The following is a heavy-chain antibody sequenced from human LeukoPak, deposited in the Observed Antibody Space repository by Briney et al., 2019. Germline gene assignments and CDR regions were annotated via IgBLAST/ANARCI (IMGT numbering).Heavy chain of an antibody. CDR3: ARDSVLDY. Sequence: GLECIGYIYNTGRPYHHPSLKSRVTISVNTSKNQFSLKLSSVTAADTAVYYCARDSVLDYWGQGTLVTVSS. J-gene: IGHJ4*02. CDR2: IYNTGRP. V-gene: IGHV4-31*02. D-gene: IGHD6-6*01.